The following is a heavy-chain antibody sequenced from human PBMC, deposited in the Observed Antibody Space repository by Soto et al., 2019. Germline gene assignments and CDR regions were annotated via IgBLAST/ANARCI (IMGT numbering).Heavy chain of an antibody. CDR3: VKPSRYVAFDY. Sequence: EVQLVESGGGLGQPGGSLTVSCAASGFTFSTYWMHWVRQVPGKGLVWVSRINSDGSTTHYADSVKGRFTISRDNAKNTLSLQMNSLTAEDTAVYYCVKPSRYVAFDYWGQGTLVTVSS. J-gene: IGHJ4*02. V-gene: IGHV3-74*01. D-gene: IGHD3-16*01. CDR1: GFTFSTYW. CDR2: INSDGSTT.